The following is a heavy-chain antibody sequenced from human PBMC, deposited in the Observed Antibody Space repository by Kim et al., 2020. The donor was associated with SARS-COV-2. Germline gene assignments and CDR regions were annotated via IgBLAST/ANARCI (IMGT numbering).Heavy chain of an antibody. CDR2: INHSGST. CDR1: GGSFSGYY. CDR3: ARDLARRSSTSWRLFDY. V-gene: IGHV4-34*01. Sequence: SETLYLTCAVYGGSFSGYYCSWIRQPPGKGREWIWEINHSGSTNYNPTLKSRVTISVDTSKNQFSLKLSSVTAADTAVYYCARDLARRSSTSWRLFDYWGQGTLVTVSS. J-gene: IGHJ4*02. D-gene: IGHD2-2*01.